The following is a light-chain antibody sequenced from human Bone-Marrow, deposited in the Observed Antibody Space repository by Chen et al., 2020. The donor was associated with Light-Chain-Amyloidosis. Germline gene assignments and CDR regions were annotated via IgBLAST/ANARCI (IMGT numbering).Light chain of an antibody. V-gene: IGKV3-20*01. CDR3: KQYGTSPLT. J-gene: IGKJ4*01. Sequence: EIVLTQSPGTLSLSPGEGANLSCRASQTISSNYLTWYQQKFGQAPRLLIYGSSSRATGIPDRFTGSGSGTDFTLTINRLEPEDVAMYYCKQYGTSPLTFGGGTKVEIK. CDR2: GSS. CDR1: QTISSNY.